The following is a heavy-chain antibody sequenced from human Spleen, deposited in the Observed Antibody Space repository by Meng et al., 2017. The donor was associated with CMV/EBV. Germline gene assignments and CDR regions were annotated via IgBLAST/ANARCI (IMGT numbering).Heavy chain of an antibody. Sequence: ASVKVSCKASGYTFTSYGISWVRQAPGQGLEWIGWIVVGSGNTNYAQKLQGRVTMTTDTSTSTAYMELTSLRSDDTAVYYCARVVVIVPAAIYYYGLDVWGQGTTVTVSS. J-gene: IGHJ6*02. CDR1: GYTFTSYG. CDR2: IVVGSGNT. D-gene: IGHD2-2*01. V-gene: IGHV1-18*01. CDR3: ARVVVIVPAAIYYYGLDV.